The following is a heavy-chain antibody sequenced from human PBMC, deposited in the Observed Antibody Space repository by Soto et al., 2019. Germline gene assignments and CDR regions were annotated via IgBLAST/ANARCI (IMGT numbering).Heavy chain of an antibody. CDR3: ARRRESSARYYYGMDV. V-gene: IGHV5-51*01. Sequence: PGESLKISCKGSGYSFTSYWIGWVRQMPGKGLEWMGIIYPGDSDTRYSPSFQGQVTISADKSISTAYLQWSSLKASDTAMYYCARRRESSARYYYGMDVWGQGTTVTVSS. CDR1: GYSFTSYW. D-gene: IGHD3-10*01. CDR2: IYPGDSDT. J-gene: IGHJ6*01.